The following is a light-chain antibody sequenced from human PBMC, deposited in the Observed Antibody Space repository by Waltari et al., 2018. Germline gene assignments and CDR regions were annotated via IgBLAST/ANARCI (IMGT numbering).Light chain of an antibody. CDR1: SGHTSNV. CDR3: QTGGHGTWV. CDR2: VNSDGSH. Sequence: SASLGASVRLTCTLSSGHTSNVIAWHQQQPEKGPRYLMKVNSDGSHTKGDEIPDRFSGSSSGAERYLTISSLQSEDEADYYCQTGGHGTWVFGGGTKLTVL. V-gene: IGLV4-69*01. J-gene: IGLJ3*02.